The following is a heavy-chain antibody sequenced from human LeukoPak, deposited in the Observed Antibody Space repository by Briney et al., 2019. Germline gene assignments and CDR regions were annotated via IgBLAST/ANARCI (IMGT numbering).Heavy chain of an antibody. J-gene: IGHJ4*02. V-gene: IGHV3-23*01. CDR2: ISGSGSGK. D-gene: IGHD1-7*01. CDR3: ARASTWNYGDY. Sequence: GGSLRLSCAASGFTFSGYVMSWVREAPGKGLEWVSSISGSGSGKHYADSVKGQFTISRDNSKNTLYLQMNSLRAEDTAVYYCARASTWNYGDYWGQGTLVTVSS. CDR1: GFTFSGYV.